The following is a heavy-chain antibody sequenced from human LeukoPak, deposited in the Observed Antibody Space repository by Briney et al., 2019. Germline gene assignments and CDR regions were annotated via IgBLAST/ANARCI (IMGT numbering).Heavy chain of an antibody. Sequence: GSLRLSCAASGFILSVYDMHWVRQAPGKGLEWVSFINRKSDKFYAGSVRGRFTISRDNDKNSLFLQMNSLRGDDTAFYFCARASSYDAPELDHWGPGTLVTVSS. V-gene: IGHV3-69-1*02. CDR1: GFILSVYD. D-gene: IGHD3-16*01. J-gene: IGHJ4*02. CDR3: ARASSYDAPELDH. CDR2: INRKSDK.